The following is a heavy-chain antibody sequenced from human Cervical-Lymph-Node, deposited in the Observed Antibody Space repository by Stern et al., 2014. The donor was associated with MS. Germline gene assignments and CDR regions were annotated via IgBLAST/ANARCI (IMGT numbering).Heavy chain of an antibody. D-gene: IGHD2-15*01. J-gene: IGHJ4*02. CDR1: GYSFSNYW. CDR3: ATRYCGGGSCPFDY. V-gene: IGHV5-51*01. CDR2: IYPDDSET. Sequence: EVQLVESGAEVKKPGESLKISCKGSGYSFSNYWIGWVCQMPGKGLEWMGIIYPDDSETKYSPSFEGQVTISADKSIDTAYLQWSSLKASDTAMYYCATRYCGGGSCPFDYWGQGTLVTVSS.